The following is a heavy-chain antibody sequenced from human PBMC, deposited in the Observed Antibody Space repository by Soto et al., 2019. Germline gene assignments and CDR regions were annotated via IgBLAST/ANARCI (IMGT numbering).Heavy chain of an antibody. D-gene: IGHD3-22*01. Sequence: QVQLLQSGAEEKKPGASVKVSCKASGYTFTSYAMHWVRQAPGQRLEWMGWINAGNGNTKYSQKFQGRVTITRDTSASTAYMELSSLRSEATAVYYCARGSGYYYWDYYWGQGTMVTVYS. CDR2: INAGNGNT. V-gene: IGHV1-3*05. J-gene: IGHJ4*02. CDR1: GYTFTSYA. CDR3: ARGSGYYYWDYY.